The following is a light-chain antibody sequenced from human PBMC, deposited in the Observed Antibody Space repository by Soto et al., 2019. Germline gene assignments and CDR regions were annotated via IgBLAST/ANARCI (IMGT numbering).Light chain of an antibody. CDR1: TSNIGAPYD. V-gene: IGLV1-40*01. CDR2: GDN. J-gene: IGLJ1*01. CDR3: QSYDISLHNYV. Sequence: QTVVTQPPSVSGPPGQRVSISCTGSTSNIGAPYDVHWYQHLPGTAPKLLIYGDNNRPSGVPDRFSGSKSGTSASLAITRLQAEDEADYYCQSYDISLHNYVFGTGTKVTVL.